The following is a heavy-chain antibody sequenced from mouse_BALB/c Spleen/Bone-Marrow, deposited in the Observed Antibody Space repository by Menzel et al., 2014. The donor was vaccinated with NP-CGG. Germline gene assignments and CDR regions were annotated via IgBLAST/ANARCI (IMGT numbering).Heavy chain of an antibody. D-gene: IGHD1-1*01. V-gene: IGHV7-3*02. CDR3: ARDENYDIYWYFDV. CDR2: IRNKANGYTA. J-gene: IGHJ1*01. Sequence: EVKLQESGGGLVQPGGSLRLSCATSGFTFTDYYMSWVRQTPGKALEWLGFIRNKANGYTADYSVSVKGRFTISRDNSQNIPYLQMNTLRAEDSATYYCARDENYDIYWYFDVWGAGTTVTVSS. CDR1: GFTFTDYY.